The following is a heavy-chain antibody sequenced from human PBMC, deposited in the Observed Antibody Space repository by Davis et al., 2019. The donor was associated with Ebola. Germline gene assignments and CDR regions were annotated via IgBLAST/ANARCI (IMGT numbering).Heavy chain of an antibody. D-gene: IGHD4-17*01. J-gene: IGHJ2*01. CDR1: GFIVSDKY. Sequence: GGSLRLSCAAPGFIVSDKYMSWVRQAPGKGLEWVSVIYRDGRTYHADSVKGRFTISRDNSKNTVDLQMDSLRAEDAAVYYCTRHVPGDFWYFDLWGRGTLVTVSS. CDR3: TRHVPGDFWYFDL. CDR2: IYRDGRT. V-gene: IGHV3-53*01.